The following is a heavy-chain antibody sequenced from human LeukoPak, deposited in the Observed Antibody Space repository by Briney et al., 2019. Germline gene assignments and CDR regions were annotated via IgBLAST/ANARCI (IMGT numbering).Heavy chain of an antibody. CDR3: ATDRDNSDWQKRFDS. D-gene: IGHD2-21*02. J-gene: IGHJ4*02. Sequence: GGSLRLSFSASGFTFSTYWMNWSRQAPGKGLEWGGNIKQDASETTYVDSVRGRFTISRDNTKNSLHLQMNSLRAEDTAVYYCATDRDNSDWQKRFDSWGQGTLVTVSS. CDR2: IKQDASET. CDR1: GFTFSTYW. V-gene: IGHV3-7*01.